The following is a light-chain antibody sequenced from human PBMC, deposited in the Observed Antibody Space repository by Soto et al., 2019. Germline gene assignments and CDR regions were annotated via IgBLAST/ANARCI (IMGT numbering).Light chain of an antibody. CDR1: SSDVGAFYY. CDR3: SSYTTTSTAV. V-gene: IGLV2-14*01. CDR2: EVS. Sequence: QSVLTQPASVSGSPGQSITISCTGTSSDVGAFYYVPWYQQHPGKAPKLMISEVSSRPSGVSYRFSGSKSGNTASLTISGLQAEDEADYYCSSYTTTSTAVFGTGTKVTVL. J-gene: IGLJ1*01.